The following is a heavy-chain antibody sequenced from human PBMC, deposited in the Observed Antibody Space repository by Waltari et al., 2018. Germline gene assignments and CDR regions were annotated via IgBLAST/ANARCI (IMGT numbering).Heavy chain of an antibody. CDR3: ARRRMRSSSSYYYYYGMDV. CDR1: GGSFSGCS. Sequence: QVQLQQWGAGMLKPSETLSLTCAVYGGSFSGCSWSWLRQPPGTGLEWIGEINHSGSTNYNPSLKSRVTISVDTSKNQFSLKLSSVTAADTAVYYCARRRMRSSSSYYYYYGMDVWGQGTTVTVSS. D-gene: IGHD6-6*01. CDR2: INHSGST. J-gene: IGHJ6*02. V-gene: IGHV4-34*01.